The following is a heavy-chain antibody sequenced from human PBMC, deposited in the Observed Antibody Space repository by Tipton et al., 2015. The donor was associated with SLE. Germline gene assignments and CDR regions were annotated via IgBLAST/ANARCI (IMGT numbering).Heavy chain of an antibody. CDR3: ARHIVVVPEAFGI. D-gene: IGHD2-21*01. V-gene: IGHV4-61*02. Sequence: TLSLTCTVSGGSISSGSYYWSWIRQPAGKGLEWIGRIYTSGSTNYNPSLKSRVTISVDTSKNQFSLKLSSVTAADTAVYYCARHIVVVPEAFGIWGQGTMVTVSS. CDR1: GGSISSGSYY. J-gene: IGHJ3*02. CDR2: IYTSGST.